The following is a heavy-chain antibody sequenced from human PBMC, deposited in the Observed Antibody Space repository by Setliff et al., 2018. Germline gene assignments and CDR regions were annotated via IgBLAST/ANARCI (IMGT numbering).Heavy chain of an antibody. V-gene: IGHV3-7*01. D-gene: IGHD3-3*01. Sequence: GGSLRLSCAASGLTFNSYAMSWVRQAPGKGLEWLASINPHASEKYYVDSVKGRFTISRDNAKNSLYLQMNSLRAEDTAVYYCARDVYDFRTGLAAPWGQGTLVTVSS. CDR1: GLTFNSYA. J-gene: IGHJ5*02. CDR2: INPHASEK. CDR3: ARDVYDFRTGLAAP.